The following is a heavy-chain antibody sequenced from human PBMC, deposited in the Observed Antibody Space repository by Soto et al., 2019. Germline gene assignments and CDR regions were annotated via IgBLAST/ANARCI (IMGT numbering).Heavy chain of an antibody. V-gene: IGHV3-23*01. CDR3: ARGGTGSIDWFDP. CDR2: IRGGGITT. J-gene: IGHJ5*02. D-gene: IGHD1-1*01. Sequence: GGSLRLSCAAPRFTFTHYAMTWVRQAPGKGLEWVSAIRGGGITTYYADAVKGRFTISRDNSKNTLYLQMNSLRVEDTAVYYCARGGTGSIDWFDPWGQGALVTVSS. CDR1: RFTFTHYA.